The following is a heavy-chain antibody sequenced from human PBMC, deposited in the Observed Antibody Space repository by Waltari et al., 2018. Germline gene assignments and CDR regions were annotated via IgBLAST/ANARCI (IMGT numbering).Heavy chain of an antibody. Sequence: QVQLVQSGAEVKKPGSSVKVSCKASGGTFSSYAISWVRQAPGQGLEWMGGIIPIFGTANYAQKFQGRVTITADESTSTAYMELSSLRSEDTAVYYCARSGYCSSTSCYKDAFDIWGQGTMVTVSS. CDR2: IIPIFGTA. CDR3: ARSGYCSSTSCYKDAFDI. V-gene: IGHV1-69*01. D-gene: IGHD2-2*02. J-gene: IGHJ3*02. CDR1: GGTFSSYA.